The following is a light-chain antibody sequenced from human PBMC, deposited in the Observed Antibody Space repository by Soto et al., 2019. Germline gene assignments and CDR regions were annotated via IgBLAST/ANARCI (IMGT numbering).Light chain of an antibody. CDR1: SSDVGGYDC. CDR3: SSYTRTSTLV. V-gene: IGLV2-14*01. Sequence: QSALTQPASVSGSPGQSITISCTGTSSDVGGYDCVSWFQQHPGKAPKLTIYDVSNRPSGVSNRFSGSKSGNTASLTISGLQAEDEADYYCSSYTRTSTLVFGGGTKVTVL. CDR2: DVS. J-gene: IGLJ2*01.